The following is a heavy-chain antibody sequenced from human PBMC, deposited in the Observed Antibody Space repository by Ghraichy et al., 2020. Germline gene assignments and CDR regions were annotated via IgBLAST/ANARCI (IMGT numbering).Heavy chain of an antibody. CDR1: GGSISSYY. D-gene: IGHD3-3*01. J-gene: IGHJ6*02. CDR3: ARDKASFGVVTPYGMDV. V-gene: IGHV4-59*01. Sequence: SQTLSLTCTVSGGSISSYYWSWIRQPPGKGLEWIGYIYYSGSTNYNPSLKSRVTISVDTSKNQFSLKLSSVTAADTAVYYCARDKASFGVVTPYGMDVWGQGTTVTVSS. CDR2: IYYSGST.